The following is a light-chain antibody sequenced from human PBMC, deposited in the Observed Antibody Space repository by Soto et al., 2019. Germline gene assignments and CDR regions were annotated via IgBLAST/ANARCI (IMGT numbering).Light chain of an antibody. CDR2: DVS. Sequence: QSALTQPASVSGSPGQSITISCTGTSRDVGAYDFVSWYQQHPGKAPKLMIYDVSNRPSGVSTCFSGSKSGNTASLTISGLQAEDEADYYCGSYTISSSRVFGTGTKVTVL. J-gene: IGLJ1*01. CDR1: SRDVGAYDF. CDR3: GSYTISSSRV. V-gene: IGLV2-14*03.